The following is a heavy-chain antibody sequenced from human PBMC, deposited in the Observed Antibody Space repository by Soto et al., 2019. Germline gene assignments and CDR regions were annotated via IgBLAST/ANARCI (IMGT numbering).Heavy chain of an antibody. CDR1: GFTFSSYW. CDR2: INSDGSST. Sequence: EVQLVESGGGLVQPGGSLRLSCAASGFTFSSYWMHWVRQAPGKGLVWVSRINSDGSSTSYGDSVKGRFTISRDNAKNTLYLQMNSLRAEDTAVYYCAVSIAVAGNYYYYGMDVWGQGTTVTVSS. J-gene: IGHJ6*02. V-gene: IGHV3-74*01. D-gene: IGHD6-19*01. CDR3: AVSIAVAGNYYYYGMDV.